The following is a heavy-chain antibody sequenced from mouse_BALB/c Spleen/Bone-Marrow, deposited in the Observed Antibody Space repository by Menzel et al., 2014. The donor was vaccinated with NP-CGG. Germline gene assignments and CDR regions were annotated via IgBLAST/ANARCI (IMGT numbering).Heavy chain of an antibody. V-gene: IGHV4-1*02. CDR3: ARLSYYGRFAY. D-gene: IGHD1-1*01. CDR1: GFDFSGYW. Sequence: EVKLVESGGGLVQPGGSLKLSCPASGFDFSGYWMSWVRQAPGKGLEWIGEINPDSTTINYAPSRKDKFIISRDNAKNTLFLQMSKVRSEDTALYYCARLSYYGRFAYWGQGTPVTVSA. CDR2: INPDSTTI. J-gene: IGHJ3*01.